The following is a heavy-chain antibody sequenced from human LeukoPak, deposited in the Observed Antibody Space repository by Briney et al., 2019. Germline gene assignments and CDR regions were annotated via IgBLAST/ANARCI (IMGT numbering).Heavy chain of an antibody. D-gene: IGHD6-19*01. J-gene: IGHJ4*02. CDR2: ISNDGSNK. CDR3: AKDGMGSSGRYGDY. CDR1: GFTFSSYC. Sequence: PGGSLRLACAASGFTFSSYCMHWVRQAPGKGPEWVAVISNDGSNKYYADSVKSRFTLSRDNSKNTLYLQMNSLSTEDTAVYYCAKDGMGSSGRYGDYWGQGTLVTVSS. V-gene: IGHV3-30*18.